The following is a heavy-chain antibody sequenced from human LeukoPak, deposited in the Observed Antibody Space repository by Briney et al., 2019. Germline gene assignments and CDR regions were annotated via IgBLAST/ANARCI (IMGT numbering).Heavy chain of an antibody. V-gene: IGHV1-2*02. CDR1: GYTFTGYY. Sequence: GASVKVSCKASGYTFTGYYTHWVRQAPGQGLEWMGWINPNSGGTNYAQKFQGRVTMTRDTSISTAYMELSRLRSDDTAVYYCARPTRYDSSGYDFDYWGQGTLVTVSS. D-gene: IGHD3-22*01. CDR2: INPNSGGT. J-gene: IGHJ4*02. CDR3: ARPTRYDSSGYDFDY.